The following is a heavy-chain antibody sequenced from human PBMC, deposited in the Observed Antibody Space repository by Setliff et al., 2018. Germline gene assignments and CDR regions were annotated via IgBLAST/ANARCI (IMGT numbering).Heavy chain of an antibody. J-gene: IGHJ4*02. CDR1: GGSISNSTFY. CDR3: ARASVVHAIAVGY. D-gene: IGHD2-15*01. Sequence: SETLSLTCTVSGGSISNSTFYWGWIRQPPGKGLGWIGSINYYGSIFDDGTTYSTYYNPSLKSRATMSVDTSKNQFSLNLTSVTAADTAVYYCARASVVHAIAVGYWGQGTLVTVSS. CDR2: INYYGSIFDDGTTYST. V-gene: IGHV4-39*01.